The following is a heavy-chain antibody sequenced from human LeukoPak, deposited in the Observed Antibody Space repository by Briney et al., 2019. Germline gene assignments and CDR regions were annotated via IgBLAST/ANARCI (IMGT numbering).Heavy chain of an antibody. Sequence: PSETLSLTCTVSGGSISSYYWTWIRQPPGKGLEWIGYIHYSGSTNYKASLKSRVTISIDTSKNQFSLKMRSVTAADTAVYYCARGGGPPSYLDFWGQGTLVTVSS. CDR2: IHYSGST. CDR1: GGSISSYY. J-gene: IGHJ4*02. D-gene: IGHD3-16*01. CDR3: ARGGGPPSYLDF. V-gene: IGHV4-59*01.